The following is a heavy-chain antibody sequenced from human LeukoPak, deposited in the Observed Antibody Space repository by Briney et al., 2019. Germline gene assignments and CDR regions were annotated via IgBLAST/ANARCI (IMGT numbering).Heavy chain of an antibody. Sequence: PSETLSLTCAVYGGSFSGYYWSWIRQPPGKGLEWIGEINHSGSTNYNPSLKSRVTISVDTSKNQFSLKLSSVTAADTAVYYCARVGNYYDSSGYYYSTSPFDYWGQGTLVTVSS. CDR3: ARVGNYYDSSGYYYSTSPFDY. J-gene: IGHJ4*02. V-gene: IGHV4-34*01. D-gene: IGHD3-22*01. CDR2: INHSGST. CDR1: GGSFSGYY.